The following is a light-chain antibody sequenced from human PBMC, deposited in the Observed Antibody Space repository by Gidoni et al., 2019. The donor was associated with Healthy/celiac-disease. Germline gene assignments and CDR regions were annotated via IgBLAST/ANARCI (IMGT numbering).Light chain of an antibody. Sequence: QLVLTQSHPASHSQGASVTLTCTLSRGHSSYALAWHQQQPEKAPRYLMKLNRDGSQSKGDGIPDRFSASSSGAARYLALSSLQSEYYADYDCQTSGVVFGGGTKLTVL. CDR3: QTSGVV. V-gene: IGLV4-69*01. CDR2: LNRDGSQ. J-gene: IGLJ3*02. CDR1: RGHSSYA.